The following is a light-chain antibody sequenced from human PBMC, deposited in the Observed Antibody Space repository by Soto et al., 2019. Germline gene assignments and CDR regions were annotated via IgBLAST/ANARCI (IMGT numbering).Light chain of an antibody. CDR2: GNS. J-gene: IGLJ2*01. V-gene: IGLV1-40*01. CDR1: SSNIGAGYD. Sequence: QSVLTQPPSVSGAPGQRVTISCTGSSSNIGAGYDVQWYQQLPGAAPKLLIFGNSNRPSGVPDRFSGSRSGTSASLAITGLQAEDEADYFCQSYDISLSVSVIFGRGTKLTVL. CDR3: QSYDISLSVSVI.